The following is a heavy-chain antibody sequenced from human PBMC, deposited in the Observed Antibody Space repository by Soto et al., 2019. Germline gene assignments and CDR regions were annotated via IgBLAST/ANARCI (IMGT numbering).Heavy chain of an antibody. V-gene: IGHV3-23*01. D-gene: IGHD3-22*01. CDR1: GFTFSSHA. CDR2: ITNTGGST. Sequence: HPGGSLRLSCAGSGFTFSSHAVSWVRQAPGKGLECVSSITNTGGSTYYADSVKGRFTISRDNSKNTVYLQMNSLRAEDTAVYYCARGDGDYYDGNGYLGRHWGQGTLVTVSS. CDR3: ARGDGDYYDGNGYLGRH. J-gene: IGHJ4*02.